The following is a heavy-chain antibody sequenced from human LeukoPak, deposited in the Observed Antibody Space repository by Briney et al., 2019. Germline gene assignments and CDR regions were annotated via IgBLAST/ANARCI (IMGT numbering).Heavy chain of an antibody. CDR1: GGTFSSYA. D-gene: IGHD3-3*01. CDR2: IIPIFGTA. V-gene: IGHV1-69*05. J-gene: IGHJ4*02. CDR3: ARTPDPADSPIYDFWSEYYFDY. Sequence: GASVKVSCKASGGTFSSYAISWVRQAPGQGLEWMGGIIPIFGTANYAQKFQGRVTMTTDTSTSTAYMELRSLRSDDTAVYYCARTPDPADSPIYDFWSEYYFDYWGQGTLVTVSS.